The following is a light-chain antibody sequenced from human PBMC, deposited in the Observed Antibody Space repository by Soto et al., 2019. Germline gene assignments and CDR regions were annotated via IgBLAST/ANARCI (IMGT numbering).Light chain of an antibody. J-gene: IGKJ3*01. CDR3: QQYFSAPFT. Sequence: DIVMTQSPDSLAVSLGERATINCKSSQSVLYSSINKNYLAWYQQKPGQPPRLLIYWASGRESGVPDRVSGSGSGTDFTLTIRSLQAEDVAVYYGQQYFSAPFTFGPGTKVDIK. V-gene: IGKV4-1*01. CDR1: QSVLYSSINKNY. CDR2: WAS.